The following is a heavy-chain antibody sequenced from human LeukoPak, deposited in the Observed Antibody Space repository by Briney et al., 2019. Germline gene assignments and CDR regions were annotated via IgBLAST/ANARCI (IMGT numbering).Heavy chain of an antibody. J-gene: IGHJ4*02. CDR1: GGTFSSYA. CDR2: IIPIFGTA. Sequence: SVKVSCKASGGTFSSYAISWVRQAPGQGLEWMGGIIPIFGTANYAQKFRGRVTITADKSTRTAYMELSSLRSEDTAVYYCARGYCSSTSCYGLYYFDYWGQGTLVTVSS. V-gene: IGHV1-69*06. CDR3: ARGYCSSTSCYGLYYFDY. D-gene: IGHD2-2*01.